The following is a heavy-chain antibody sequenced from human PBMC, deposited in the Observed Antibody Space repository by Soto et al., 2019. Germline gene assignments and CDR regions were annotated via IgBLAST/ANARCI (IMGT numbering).Heavy chain of an antibody. CDR3: AHRPRGYSYHFDY. CDR1: GFSLTTRGVG. J-gene: IGHJ4*02. V-gene: IGHV2-5*02. CDR2: IYWDDDE. Sequence: QITLKESGPTLVQPTQPLTLTCTFSGFSLTTRGVGVGWIRQPPGKALEWLALIYWDDDEGDSPSLKSTLTITQDTAKNQVVLTMTNMGPVDTATYYCAHRPRGYSYHFDYWGQGTLVTVSS. D-gene: IGHD5-18*01.